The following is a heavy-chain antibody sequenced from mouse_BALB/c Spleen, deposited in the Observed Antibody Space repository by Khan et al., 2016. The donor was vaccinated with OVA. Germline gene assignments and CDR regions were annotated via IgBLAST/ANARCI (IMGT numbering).Heavy chain of an antibody. CDR1: GFNIKDTY. CDR3: STDDFGSRRYFDY. D-gene: IGHD1-1*01. CDR2: IDPANGNT. V-gene: IGHV14-3*02. J-gene: IGHJ2*01. Sequence: VQLKQSGAELVKPGASVKLSCTASGFNIKDTYMHWVKQRPEQGLEWIGRIDPANGNTKYDPKFQGKATITADTSSNTAYLQLSSLPSEGTSVYYCSTDDFGSRRYFDYWGQGTTLTVSS.